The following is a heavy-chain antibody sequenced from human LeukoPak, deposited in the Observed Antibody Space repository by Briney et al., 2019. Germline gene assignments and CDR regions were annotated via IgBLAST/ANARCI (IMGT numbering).Heavy chain of an antibody. D-gene: IGHD3-22*01. CDR1: GFTFSSYW. CDR3: ARHSNKYDYDSSGHYRSFDY. CDR2: IKQDASDK. Sequence: TGGSLTLSCAASGFTFSSYWMSWVRQAPGKGLEWVANIKQDASDKYYVDSVKGRFTISRDNAKNSLYLRMNSLRAEDTAVYFCARHSNKYDYDSSGHYRSFDYWGQGTLVTVSS. J-gene: IGHJ4*02. V-gene: IGHV3-7*01.